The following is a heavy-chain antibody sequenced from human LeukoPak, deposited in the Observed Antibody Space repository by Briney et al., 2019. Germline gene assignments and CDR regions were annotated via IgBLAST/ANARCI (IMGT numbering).Heavy chain of an antibody. V-gene: IGHV4-38-2*02. CDR3: AREGLRNWFDP. CDR1: GYSISSGHY. Sequence: SETLSLTCTVSGYSISSGHYWGWIRQPPGKGLEWIGSIYHSGSTYYNPSLKSRVTISVDTSKNQFSLKLSSVTAADTAVYYCAREGLRNWFDPWGQGTLVTVSS. D-gene: IGHD5-12*01. CDR2: IYHSGST. J-gene: IGHJ5*02.